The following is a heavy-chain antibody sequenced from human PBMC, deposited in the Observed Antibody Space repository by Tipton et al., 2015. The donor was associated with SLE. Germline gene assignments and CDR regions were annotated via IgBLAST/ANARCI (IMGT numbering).Heavy chain of an antibody. D-gene: IGHD1-7*01. CDR2: IYTSGST. V-gene: IGHV4-61*02. J-gene: IGHJ4*02. CDR3: ARGSPTGTTRLDY. Sequence: TLSLTCTVSGGSISSGSYYWSWIRQPAGKGLEWIGRIYTSGSTNYNPSLKSRVTISVDTSKNQFSLKLNSVTASDTAVYYCARGSPTGTTRLDYWGRGTLVTVSS. CDR1: GGSISSGSYY.